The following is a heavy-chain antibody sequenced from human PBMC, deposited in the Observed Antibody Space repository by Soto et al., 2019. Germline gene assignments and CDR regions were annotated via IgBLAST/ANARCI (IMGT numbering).Heavy chain of an antibody. Sequence: ASVKVSCKASGYSFTTYSINWVRQAPGQGLEWMGWSSVYSGSTNYAQKFRGRVSMTTDTTTTTAYMELRSLRSDDTAVYYCARNYYGSQDLYSWGQGTLVTVSS. CDR1: GYSFTTYS. CDR3: ARNYYGSQDLYS. J-gene: IGHJ5*02. D-gene: IGHD3-10*01. V-gene: IGHV1-18*01. CDR2: SSVYSGST.